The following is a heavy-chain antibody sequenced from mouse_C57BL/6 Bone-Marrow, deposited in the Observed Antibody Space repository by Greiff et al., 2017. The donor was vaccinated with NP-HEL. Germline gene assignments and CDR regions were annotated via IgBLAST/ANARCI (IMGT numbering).Heavy chain of an antibody. CDR3: AGPSYYVFAY. V-gene: IGHV1-7*01. Sequence: VQLQQSGAELAKPGASVKLSCKASGYTFTSYWMHWVKQRPGQGLEWLGYINPSSGYTKYNQKFKDKATLTADKSSSTAYKQLSSLTYEDSAVYDSAGPSYYVFAYWGQGTLVTVSA. CDR1: GYTFTSYW. D-gene: IGHD1-1*01. J-gene: IGHJ3*01. CDR2: INPSSGYT.